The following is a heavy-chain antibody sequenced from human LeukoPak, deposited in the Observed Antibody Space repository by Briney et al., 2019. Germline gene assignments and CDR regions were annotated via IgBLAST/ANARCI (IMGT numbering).Heavy chain of an antibody. Sequence: GGSLRLSCAASGFSFSSYWMSWVRQAPGKGPEWVASIKQDGSETFYVDSLRGRFTISRDNSKNSLYLQMNSLRAEDTAVYYFVRGDHSNYVHWGQGTLVTVSS. J-gene: IGHJ4*02. CDR3: VRGDHSNYVH. CDR1: GFSFSSYW. V-gene: IGHV3-7*01. D-gene: IGHD4-11*01. CDR2: IKQDGSET.